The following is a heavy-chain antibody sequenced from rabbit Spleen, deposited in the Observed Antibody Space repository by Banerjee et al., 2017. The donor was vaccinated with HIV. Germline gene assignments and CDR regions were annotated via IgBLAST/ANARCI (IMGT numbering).Heavy chain of an antibody. CDR2: IFAGGTDST. D-gene: IGHD6-1*01. CDR3: ARGDGYAYGGYDL. Sequence: QSLEESGGDLVKPEGSLTLTCAASGIDFSGAVYVCWVRQAPGKGLEWIACIFAGGTDSTYYASWAKGRFPISKTSSTTVTLQMTSLTAADTATYFCARGDGYAYGGYDLWGQGTLVTVS. CDR1: GIDFSGAVY. J-gene: IGHJ4*01. V-gene: IGHV1S40*01.